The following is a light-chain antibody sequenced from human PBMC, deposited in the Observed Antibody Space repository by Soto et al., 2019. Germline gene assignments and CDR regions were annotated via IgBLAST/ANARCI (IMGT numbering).Light chain of an antibody. J-gene: IGLJ1*01. CDR2: EVS. V-gene: IGLV2-14*01. CDR1: SSDVGGYNY. Sequence: QSALTQPASVSGSPGQSITISCTGTSSDVGGYNYVSWYQQYPGKAPKLMIYEVSNRPSGVSNRFSGSKSGNTASLTISGLQAEDEADYYCSSYTSSSTLEVFGTGTKLTVL. CDR3: SSYTSSSTLEV.